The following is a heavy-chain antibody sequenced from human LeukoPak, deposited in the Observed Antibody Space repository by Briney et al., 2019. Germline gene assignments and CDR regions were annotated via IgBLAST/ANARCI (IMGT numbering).Heavy chain of an antibody. V-gene: IGHV4-34*01. CDR3: ARGRVRGYCSSTSCYYYCGMDV. CDR1: GGSFSGYY. CDR2: INHSGST. D-gene: IGHD2-2*01. Sequence: SETLSLTCAVYGGSFSGYYWSWIRQPPGKGLEWIGEINHSGSTNYNPSLKSRVTISVDTSKNQFSLELSSVTAADTAVYYCARGRVRGYCSSTSCYYYCGMDVWGQGTTVTVSS. J-gene: IGHJ6*02.